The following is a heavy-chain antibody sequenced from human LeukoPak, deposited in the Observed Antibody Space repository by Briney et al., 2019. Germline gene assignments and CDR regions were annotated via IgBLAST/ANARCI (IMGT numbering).Heavy chain of an antibody. V-gene: IGHV4-59*08. CDR1: GGSISSYY. J-gene: IGHJ6*02. CDR2: IYYSGST. CDR3: ARHKKGRFCSGGSCHYYYGMDV. D-gene: IGHD2-15*01. Sequence: PSETLSLTCTVSGGSISSYYWSWIRQPPGKGLEWIGYIYYSGSTNYNPSLKSRVTISVDTSKNQFSLKLSSVTAADTAVYYCARHKKGRFCSGGSCHYYYGMDVWGQGTTVTVSS.